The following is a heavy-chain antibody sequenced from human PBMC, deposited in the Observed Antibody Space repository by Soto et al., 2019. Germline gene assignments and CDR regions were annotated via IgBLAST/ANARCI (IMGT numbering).Heavy chain of an antibody. CDR3: AREGGGPIDY. V-gene: IGHV4-31*11. J-gene: IGHJ4*02. D-gene: IGHD3-16*01. Sequence: SETLSLTCAVSGGSVNSAGYSWSWIRQHPRKGLEWIGYFFYSGSTYYNPSLKSRFTISLDTSKNLFSLKLGFVIAADTAVYYCAREGGGPIDYWGQGTLVTVSS. CDR1: GGSVNSAGYS. CDR2: FFYSGST.